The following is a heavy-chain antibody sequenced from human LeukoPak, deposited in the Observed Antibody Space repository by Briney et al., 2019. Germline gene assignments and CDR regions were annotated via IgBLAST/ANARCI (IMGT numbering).Heavy chain of an antibody. V-gene: IGHV3-30*18. J-gene: IGHJ4*02. CDR1: GFAFSSYG. D-gene: IGHD6-19*01. Sequence: GGSLRLSCAASGFAFSSYGMHWVRQAPGKGLEWVAFMSYDGSNKYYADSVKGRFTISRDHSKNTLYLQMNSLRAGDTAVYYCAKSYSSGWYYFDYWGQGTLVTVSS. CDR3: AKSYSSGWYYFDY. CDR2: MSYDGSNK.